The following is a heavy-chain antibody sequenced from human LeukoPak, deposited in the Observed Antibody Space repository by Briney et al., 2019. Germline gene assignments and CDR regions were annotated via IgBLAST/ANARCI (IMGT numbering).Heavy chain of an antibody. Sequence: GASVKVSCKVSGYTLTELSMHWVRQAPGKGLEWMGGFDPEDGETIYAQKFQGRVTMTEGTSTDTAYMELSSLRSEDTAVYYCARVDGDKNWFDPWGQGTLVTVSS. V-gene: IGHV1-24*01. CDR3: ARVDGDKNWFDP. CDR2: FDPEDGET. D-gene: IGHD4-17*01. J-gene: IGHJ5*02. CDR1: GYTLTELS.